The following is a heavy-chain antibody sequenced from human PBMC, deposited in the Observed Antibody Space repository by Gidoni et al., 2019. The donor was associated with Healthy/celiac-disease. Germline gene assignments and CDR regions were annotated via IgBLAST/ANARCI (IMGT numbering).Heavy chain of an antibody. Sequence: EVQLVESGGGLVQPGGSLRLAGAAAGCTVSSYSMNWVRQAPGTGLERVSYISSSSSTIYYAASVKGRFTISRDNAKHSLYLQMHSLRDEDTAVYYCARGWRQWLVYNSFDPWGQGTLVTVSA. CDR1: GCTVSSYS. CDR3: ARGWRQWLVYNSFDP. CDR2: ISSSSSTI. D-gene: IGHD6-19*01. J-gene: IGHJ5*02. V-gene: IGHV3-48*02.